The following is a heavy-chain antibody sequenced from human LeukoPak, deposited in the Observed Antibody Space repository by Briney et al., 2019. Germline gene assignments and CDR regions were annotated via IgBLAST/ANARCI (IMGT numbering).Heavy chain of an antibody. CDR2: ISYDGNNK. V-gene: IGHV3-30-3*01. J-gene: IGHJ4*02. CDR1: GFTFSSYS. D-gene: IGHD2-2*02. Sequence: GGSLRLSCSASGFTFSSYSMHWVRQAPGKGLEWVAVISYDGNNKYDADSVKGRFTISRDNSKNTLYLQMNSLRAEDTAVYYCARLPGYCSSNSCYKMTIPFHYWGQGTLVTVSS. CDR3: ARLPGYCSSNSCYKMTIPFHY.